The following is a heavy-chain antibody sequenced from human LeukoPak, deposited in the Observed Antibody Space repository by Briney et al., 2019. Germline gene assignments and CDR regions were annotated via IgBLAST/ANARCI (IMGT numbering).Heavy chain of an antibody. CDR2: INPNSGGT. V-gene: IGHV1-2*06. Sequence: ASVKVSCKASGYTLTGYYMHWVRQAPGQGLEWMGRINPNSGGTNYAQKFQGRVTMTRDTSISTAYMELSRLRSDNTAVYYCAREIKPSGYDYYYYYYMDVWGKGTTVTVSS. J-gene: IGHJ6*03. CDR3: AREIKPSGYDYYYYYYMDV. CDR1: GYTLTGYY. D-gene: IGHD5-12*01.